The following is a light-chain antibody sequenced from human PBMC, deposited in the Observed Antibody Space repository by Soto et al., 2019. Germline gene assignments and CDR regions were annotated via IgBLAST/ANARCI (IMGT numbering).Light chain of an antibody. J-gene: IGLJ3*02. Sequence: QSVLTQPASVSGSPGQSFTIPCTGSSSDVGAHHSVSWYQQHPGKAPKLIIFDVSNRPSGVSNRFSGSKSGNTASLTISGLQPEDEADYYCSSFTDTGTVMFGGGTKVPS. CDR1: SSDVGAHHS. CDR2: DVS. CDR3: SSFTDTGTVM. V-gene: IGLV2-14*03.